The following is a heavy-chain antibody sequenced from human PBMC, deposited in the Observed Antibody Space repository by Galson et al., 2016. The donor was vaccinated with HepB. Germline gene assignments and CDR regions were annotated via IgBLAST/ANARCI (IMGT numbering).Heavy chain of an antibody. CDR2: VYHSGSA. V-gene: IGHV4-4*02. D-gene: IGHD3-22*01. Sequence: SETLSLTCAVSGGSIRSNNWWTWVRQSPGKGLEWIGEVYHSGSANYNPSLKSRVTISVDKPKNQFSLNLNSVTATDTAVYYCARYSSGLSGYYYGMDVWGHGTTLTVSS. J-gene: IGHJ6*02. CDR3: ARYSSGLSGYYYGMDV. CDR1: GGSIRSNNW.